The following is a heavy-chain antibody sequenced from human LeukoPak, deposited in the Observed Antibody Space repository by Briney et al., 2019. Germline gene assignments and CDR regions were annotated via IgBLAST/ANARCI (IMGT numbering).Heavy chain of an antibody. J-gene: IGHJ4*02. CDR2: MNPNSGNT. Sequence: ASVKVSCKVSGYTFTNYDINWVRQASGQGLEWMGWMNPNSGNTGYAQKFQGRVTMTRNIAISTAYMELSSLRSEDTAVYYCARLAVAGTGDFWGQGTLVTVSS. CDR3: ARLAVAGTGDF. V-gene: IGHV1-8*01. D-gene: IGHD6-19*01. CDR1: GYTFTNYD.